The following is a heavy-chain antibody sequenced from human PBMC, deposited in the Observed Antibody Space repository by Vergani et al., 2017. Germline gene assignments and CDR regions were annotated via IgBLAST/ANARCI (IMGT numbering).Heavy chain of an antibody. CDR1: GFTFSSYA. D-gene: IGHD3-10*01. J-gene: IGHJ5*02. CDR2: ISYDGSNK. CDR3: ARPRRRGGWFDP. Sequence: QVQLVESGGGVVQPGRSLRLSCAASGFTFSSYAMHWVRQAPGKRLEWVAVISYDGSNKYYADSVKGRFTISRDNAKNSLYLQMNSLRAEDTDVYYCARPRRRGGWFDPWGQGTLVTVSS. V-gene: IGHV3-30-3*01.